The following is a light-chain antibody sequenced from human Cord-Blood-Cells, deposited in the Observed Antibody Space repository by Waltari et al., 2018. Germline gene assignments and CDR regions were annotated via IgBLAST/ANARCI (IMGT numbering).Light chain of an antibody. V-gene: IGLV3-19*01. CDR1: SLRSYY. CDR2: GKN. J-gene: IGLJ1*01. Sequence: SSELTQDPAVSVALGQTVRITCQGDSLRSYYASWYQQKPGQAPVLVIYGKNNRPSGIPDRFAVSSSVNTASLTITGAQAEDEADYYCNSRDSSGNHYVFGTGTKVTVL. CDR3: NSRDSSGNHYV.